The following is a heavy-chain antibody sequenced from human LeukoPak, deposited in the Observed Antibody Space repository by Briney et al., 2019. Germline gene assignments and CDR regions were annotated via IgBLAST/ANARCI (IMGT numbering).Heavy chain of an antibody. J-gene: IGHJ4*02. Sequence: PGGSLRLSCEASGFAFSFFAMSWLRQPPGKGLEWVSSITGSGGNTYYADSVKGRFTFSRDNSKNTLHLQMNSLSAEDTAVYYCVRGLDYFDYWGQGTLVTVSS. V-gene: IGHV3-23*01. CDR3: VRGLDYFDY. D-gene: IGHD6-6*01. CDR1: GFAFSFFA. CDR2: ITGSGGNT.